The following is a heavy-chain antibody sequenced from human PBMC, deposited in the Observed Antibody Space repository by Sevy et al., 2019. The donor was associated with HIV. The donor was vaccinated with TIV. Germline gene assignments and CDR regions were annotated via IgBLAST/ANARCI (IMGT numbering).Heavy chain of an antibody. V-gene: IGHV4-38-2*01. Sequence: SETLSLTCAVSGHSITSDYYWAWIRQPPGKGLELIGSIHHRGTTHYTPSLRNRISISGDTSKNEFSLRMRSVTASDTAVYYCVTLTTGGFGILDYWGQGALVTVSS. CDR2: IHHRGTT. D-gene: IGHD3-10*01. CDR3: VTLTTGGFGILDY. J-gene: IGHJ4*02. CDR1: GHSITSDYY.